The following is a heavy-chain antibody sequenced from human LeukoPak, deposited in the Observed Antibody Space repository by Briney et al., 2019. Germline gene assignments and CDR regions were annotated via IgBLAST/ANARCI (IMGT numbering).Heavy chain of an antibody. V-gene: IGHV3-23*01. CDR3: AKARGSYLTRPDY. CDR1: GFTLSSYA. CDR2: ISGSGGST. J-gene: IGHJ4*02. Sequence: GGSLRLSCGASGFTLSSYAMSWVRQAPGKGLEWVSAISGSGGSTYYADSVRGRFTISRDNSKNTLYLQMNSLRAEDTAVYYCAKARGSYLTRPDYWGQGTLVTVSS. D-gene: IGHD1-26*01.